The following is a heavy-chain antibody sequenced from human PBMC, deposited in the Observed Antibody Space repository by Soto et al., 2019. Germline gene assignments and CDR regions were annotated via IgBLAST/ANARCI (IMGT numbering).Heavy chain of an antibody. CDR2: IYHSGST. D-gene: IGHD3-22*01. Sequence: PSETLSLTCAVSGGSISSGGYSWSWIRQPPGKGLEWIGYIYHSGSTYYNPSLKSRVTISVDRSKNQFSLKLSSVTAADTAVYYCTTDSYFTLKLVRFDYWGLGTLVTVSS. CDR3: TTDSYFTLKLVRFDY. CDR1: GGSISSGGYS. J-gene: IGHJ4*01. V-gene: IGHV4-30-2*01.